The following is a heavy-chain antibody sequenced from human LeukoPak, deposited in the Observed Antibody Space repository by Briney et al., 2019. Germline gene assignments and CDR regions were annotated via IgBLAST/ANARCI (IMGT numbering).Heavy chain of an antibody. CDR1: EFTFSSYG. CDR2: ISGSGGST. Sequence: GGSLRLSCAASEFTFSSYGMSWVRQAPGRGLEWVSSISGSGGSTQYADSVQGRFAISRDNSKNVLYLQMNSLRAEDTAVYYCARDRAVADKDAFDIWGQGTMVTVSS. J-gene: IGHJ3*02. CDR3: ARDRAVADKDAFDI. D-gene: IGHD6-19*01. V-gene: IGHV3-23*01.